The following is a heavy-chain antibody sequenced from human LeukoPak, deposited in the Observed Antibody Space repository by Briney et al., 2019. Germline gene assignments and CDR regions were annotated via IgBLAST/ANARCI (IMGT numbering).Heavy chain of an antibody. D-gene: IGHD3-10*01. CDR3: AKETMVRGVGYYYGMDV. V-gene: IGHV3-48*03. CDR2: ISDSGSTQ. CDR1: GFTFSSYE. Sequence: SVGSLRLSCAASGFTFSSYEMNWVRQAPGKGLEWLSYISDSGSTQHYADSVKGRFTISRDNSKNTLYLEMNSLRAEDTAVYYCAKETMVRGVGYYYGMDVWGQGTTVTVSS. J-gene: IGHJ6*02.